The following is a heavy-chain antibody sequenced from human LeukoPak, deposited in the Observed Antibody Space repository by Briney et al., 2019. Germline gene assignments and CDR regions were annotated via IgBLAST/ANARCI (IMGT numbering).Heavy chain of an antibody. CDR2: INHSGST. V-gene: IGHV4-34*01. CDR3: AVGDSYVLPYFDY. CDR1: GGSFSGYY. D-gene: IGHD5-18*01. J-gene: IGHJ4*02. Sequence: SETLSLTCAVYGGSFSGYYWSWIRQPPGKGLEWIGEINHSGSTNYNPSLKSRVTISVDTSKNQFSLKLSSVTAADTAVYHCAVGDSYVLPYFDYWGQGTLVTVSS.